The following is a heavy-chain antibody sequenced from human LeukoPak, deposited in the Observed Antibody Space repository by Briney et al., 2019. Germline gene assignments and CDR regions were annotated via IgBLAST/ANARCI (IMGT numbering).Heavy chain of an antibody. CDR2: ISSDGNE. CDR1: GFIFSGFD. J-gene: IGHJ3*01. CDR3: VKDGGASAPYGLDL. Sequence: GGSLRLSCAASGFIFSGFDMHWVRQPPGKGPEWLAVISSDGNEYYGDSTRGRFTISRDNSKNMVFLQINSLRLEDAALYVCVKDGGASAPYGLDLWGQGKLFSVSS. V-gene: IGHV3-30*18. D-gene: IGHD3/OR15-3a*01.